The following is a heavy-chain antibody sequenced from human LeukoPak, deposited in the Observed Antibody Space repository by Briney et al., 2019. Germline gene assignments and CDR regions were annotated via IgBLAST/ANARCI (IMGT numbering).Heavy chain of an antibody. CDR1: GFIFSSYW. J-gene: IGHJ4*02. D-gene: IGHD3-22*01. CDR3: ARAAPAYYFDSSGYYFAY. Sequence: GGSLRLSCIASGFIFSSYWMHWVRQAPGKGLMWVSRIHSDGSSTSYADSVKGRFTISRDNAKNTLYLQMNSLRAEDTAVYYCARAAPAYYFDSSGYYFAYWGQGTLVTVSS. V-gene: IGHV3-74*01. CDR2: IHSDGSST.